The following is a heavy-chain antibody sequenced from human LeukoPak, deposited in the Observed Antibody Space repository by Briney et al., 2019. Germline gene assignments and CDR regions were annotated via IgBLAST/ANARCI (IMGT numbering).Heavy chain of an antibody. CDR3: ARYPAGIRDD. CDR2: VSGSGGTT. Sequence: GGSLRLSRATSGFTFSSYAMSWVRQAPGKGLEWVSSVSGSGGTTYYAGSVKGRFTISRDNSKNTLDLQMNSLRAEDTAVYYCARYPAGIRDDLGQGTIVTVSS. D-gene: IGHD1-14*01. J-gene: IGHJ4*01. CDR1: GFTFSSYA. V-gene: IGHV3-23*01.